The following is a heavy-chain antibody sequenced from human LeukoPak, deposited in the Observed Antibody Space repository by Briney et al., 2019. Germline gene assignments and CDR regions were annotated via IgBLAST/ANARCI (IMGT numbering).Heavy chain of an antibody. Sequence: PGGSLRLSCAASGFTFSSYWMSWVRQAPGKGLEWVANIKQDGSEKYYVDSVKGRFTISRDNAKNSLYLQMNSLRAEDTAVYYCARLIRFLELLSFDYWGQGTLVTVSS. CDR2: IKQDGSEK. D-gene: IGHD3-3*01. V-gene: IGHV3-7*01. CDR1: GFTFSSYW. CDR3: ARLIRFLELLSFDY. J-gene: IGHJ4*02.